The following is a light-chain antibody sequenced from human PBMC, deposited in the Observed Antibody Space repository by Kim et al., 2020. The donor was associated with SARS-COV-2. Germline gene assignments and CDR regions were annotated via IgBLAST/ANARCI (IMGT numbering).Light chain of an antibody. Sequence: PGERATRSCRASQSVSSNLAWYQQKPGQAPRLLIYGASTRATGIPARFSGSGSGTEFTLTISSLQSEDFAVYYCQQYNNWPPLITFGPGTKVDIK. CDR3: QQYNNWPPLIT. J-gene: IGKJ3*01. V-gene: IGKV3-15*01. CDR2: GAS. CDR1: QSVSSN.